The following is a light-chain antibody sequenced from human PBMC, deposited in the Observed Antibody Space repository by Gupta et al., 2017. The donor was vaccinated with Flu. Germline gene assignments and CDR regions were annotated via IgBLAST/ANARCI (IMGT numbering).Light chain of an antibody. CDR1: NSNIGSNY. V-gene: IGLV1-47*02. Sequence: QSVLTQPPSASGTPGQRVTISCSVSNSNIGSNYVYWYRQLPGTAPHLLLYYSDLRPSGVPPRFSSSTSGTSSSPATSSLRPDEEADYYCSASYDRIRGLFVFGGGTKVTVL. CDR2: YSD. J-gene: IGLJ2*01. CDR3: SASYDRIRGLFV.